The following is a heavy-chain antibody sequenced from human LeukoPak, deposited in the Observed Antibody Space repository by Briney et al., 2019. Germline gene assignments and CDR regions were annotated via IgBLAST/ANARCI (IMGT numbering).Heavy chain of an antibody. J-gene: IGHJ4*02. V-gene: IGHV3-74*01. D-gene: IGHD1-14*01. Sequence: GGSLRLSCAASGFTLSRFWMHWVRQVPGKGLEWVSRINSGGNITQYADSVKGRFTISRDNSKNTLYLQMNSLRAEDTAVYYCAAGSLTYYFDYWGQGTLVTVSS. CDR3: AAGSLTYYFDY. CDR1: GFTLSRFW. CDR2: INSGGNIT.